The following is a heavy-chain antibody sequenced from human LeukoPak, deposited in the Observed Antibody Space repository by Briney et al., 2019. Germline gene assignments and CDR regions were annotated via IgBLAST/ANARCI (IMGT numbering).Heavy chain of an antibody. Sequence: PSETLSLTCTVSGGSISSGDYYWSWIRQPPGKGLEWIGYFSHSGSTYYNPSLKSRVTISVDTSKNQFSLKLSSVTAADTAVYYCARAVEDSAPTTVVKNWFDPWGQGTLVTVSA. V-gene: IGHV4-30-4*01. D-gene: IGHD4-23*01. CDR2: FSHSGST. CDR1: GGSISSGDYY. CDR3: ARAVEDSAPTTVVKNWFDP. J-gene: IGHJ5*02.